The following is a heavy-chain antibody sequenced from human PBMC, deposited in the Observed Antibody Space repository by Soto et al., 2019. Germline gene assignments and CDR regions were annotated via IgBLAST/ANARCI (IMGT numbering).Heavy chain of an antibody. J-gene: IGHJ4*02. D-gene: IGHD5-12*01. CDR3: ARAVATKFDY. CDR2: IWSDGSNE. V-gene: IGHV3-33*01. Sequence: PGGSLRLSCAASGFTFSSYAMYWFRQAPGKGLEWVAVIWSDGSNEGYVDSVKGRFTISRDNSKNTLYLQMNSLRGEDSAVYYCARAVATKFDYWVLGTLVTVSS. CDR1: GFTFSSYA.